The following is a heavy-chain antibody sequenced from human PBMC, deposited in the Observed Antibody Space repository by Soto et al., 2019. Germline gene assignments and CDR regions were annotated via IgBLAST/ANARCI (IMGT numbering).Heavy chain of an antibody. D-gene: IGHD3-22*01. V-gene: IGHV4-39*01. CDR1: GGSIISNIYY. J-gene: IGHJ4*02. CDR3: ASQHYYDTSGYYVVY. CDR2: IHYRGST. Sequence: SATMSLSCTLRGGSIISNIYYWGWSRQPPGKGLEWIGNIHYRGSTYYDSSLKSRVTISVDTSKNQFSLKLSSVTAADTAVYYCASQHYYDTSGYYVVYWGQGTLVTVS.